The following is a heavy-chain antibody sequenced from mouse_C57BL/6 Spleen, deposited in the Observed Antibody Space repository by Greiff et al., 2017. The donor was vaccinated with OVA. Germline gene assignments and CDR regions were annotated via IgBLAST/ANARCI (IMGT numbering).Heavy chain of an antibody. CDR2: INPNNGGT. J-gene: IGHJ4*01. Sequence: EVQLQQSGPELVKPGASVKISCKASGYTFTDYYMNWVKQSHGKSLEWIGDINPNNGGTSYNQKFKGKATLTVDKSSSTAYMELRSLTSEDSAVYYCARNPYYGSSYDYAMDYWGQGTSVTVSS. D-gene: IGHD1-1*01. V-gene: IGHV1-26*01. CDR3: ARNPYYGSSYDYAMDY. CDR1: GYTFTDYY.